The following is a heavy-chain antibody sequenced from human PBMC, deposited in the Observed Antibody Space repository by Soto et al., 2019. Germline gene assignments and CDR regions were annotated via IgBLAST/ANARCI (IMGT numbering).Heavy chain of an antibody. CDR2: IDSDGSST. Sequence: EVQLVESGGGLVQPGGSLRVSCAASGFTFGSYWMNWVRQAPGKGLVWVSRIDSDGSSTTYADSVKGRFTTSRDNAQNPLYLQLSSLRAEVTAVYYCARGRPYGMDVWGQGTTVTVSS. J-gene: IGHJ6*02. CDR3: ARGRPYGMDV. V-gene: IGHV3-74*01. CDR1: GFTFGSYW.